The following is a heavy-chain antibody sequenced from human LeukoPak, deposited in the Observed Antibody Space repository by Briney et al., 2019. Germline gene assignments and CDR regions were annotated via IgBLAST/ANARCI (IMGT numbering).Heavy chain of an antibody. D-gene: IGHD2/OR15-2a*01. Sequence: GESLKISCKDSGYSFTNYWIGWVRQMPGKGLVWMGIIYPGDSDTRYSPSFQGQVTISVDKSISTAFLQWSSLKASDTAMYYCARTACSTNDCYYYYYMDVWGKGTTVTVSS. CDR3: ARTACSTNDCYYYYYMDV. CDR2: IYPGDSDT. J-gene: IGHJ6*03. CDR1: GYSFTNYW. V-gene: IGHV5-51*01.